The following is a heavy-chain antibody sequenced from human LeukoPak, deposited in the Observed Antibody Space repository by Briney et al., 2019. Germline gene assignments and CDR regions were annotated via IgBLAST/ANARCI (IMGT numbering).Heavy chain of an antibody. CDR2: INPSGGST. CDR3: ARESDIVGATGDYYFDY. J-gene: IGHJ4*02. Sequence: GASVKVSCKASGGTFSSYAISWVRQAPGQGLEWMGIINPSGGSTSYAQKFQGRVTMTRDTSTSTVYMELSSLRSEDTAVYYCARESDIVGATGDYYFDYWGQGTLVTVSS. V-gene: IGHV1-46*01. CDR1: GGTFSSYA. D-gene: IGHD1-26*01.